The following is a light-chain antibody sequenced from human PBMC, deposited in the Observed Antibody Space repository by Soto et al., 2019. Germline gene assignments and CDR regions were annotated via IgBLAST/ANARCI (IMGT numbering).Light chain of an antibody. CDR1: QSISSN. CDR3: QQYDDWPPT. J-gene: IGKJ1*01. Sequence: EIVLTQSPVTLSVSPGERATLSCRASQSISSNLGWYQQKPGQTPRLLIYGASTRASGIPARFSGSGSGTEFTLTISSLQSEDFAVYYCQQYDDWPPTFGQGTKVEIK. V-gene: IGKV3-15*01. CDR2: GAS.